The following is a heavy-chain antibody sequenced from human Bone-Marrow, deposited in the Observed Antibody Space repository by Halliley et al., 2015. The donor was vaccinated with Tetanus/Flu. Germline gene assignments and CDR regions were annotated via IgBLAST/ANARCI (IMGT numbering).Heavy chain of an antibody. D-gene: IGHD2-8*01. J-gene: IGHJ4*02. Sequence: SLRLSCAASGFIFTSCAMSWVRQAPGKGPEWVSVISGNGGSTYYADSVKGRFTISRDDSKNTLFLQMNSLRSEDTAVYYCARGGNGNTCSSRLDFWGQGTLVTVSS. CDR1: GFIFTSCA. CDR3: ARGGNGNTCSSRLDF. CDR2: ISGNGGST. V-gene: IGHV3-23*01.